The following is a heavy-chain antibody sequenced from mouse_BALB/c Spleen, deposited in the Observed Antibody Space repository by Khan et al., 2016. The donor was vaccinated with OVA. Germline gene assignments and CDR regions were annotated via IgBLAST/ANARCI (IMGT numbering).Heavy chain of an antibody. CDR3: ARHGNNDEAWFAY. J-gene: IGHJ3*01. D-gene: IGHD1-3*01. V-gene: IGHV1S132*01. CDR2: IYPGTGSS. CDR1: GYIFTSYW. Sequence: QVQLQQSGAELVRPGASVKLSCKTSGYIFTSYWIHWVKQRSGQGLEWIARIYPGTGSSHYNEQFKGKATLTADKSSSTAYMQLSSLKSEDSAIYLYARHGNNDEAWFAYWGQGTLVTVSA.